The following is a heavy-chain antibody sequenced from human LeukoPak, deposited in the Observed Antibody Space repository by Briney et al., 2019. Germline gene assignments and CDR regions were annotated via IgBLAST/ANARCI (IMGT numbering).Heavy chain of an antibody. CDR2: IYTSGST. V-gene: IGHV4-4*07. D-gene: IGHD2-2*01. CDR1: GGSISSYY. J-gene: IGHJ4*02. CDR3: ARDCSSTSCYGNYFDY. Sequence: SETLSLTCTVSGGSISSYYWSWIRQPAGKGLEWIGRIYTSGSTNYNPSLKSRVTMSVDTSKNQFSLKLSSVTAADTAVYYCARDCSSTSCYGNYFDYWGQGTLVSVSS.